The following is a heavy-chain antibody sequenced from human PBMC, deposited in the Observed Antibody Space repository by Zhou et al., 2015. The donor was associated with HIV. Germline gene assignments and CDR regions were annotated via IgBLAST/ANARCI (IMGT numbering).Heavy chain of an antibody. D-gene: IGHD3-10*01. V-gene: IGHV1-18*01. CDR1: GYTFTSYG. CDR3: ARDGEIGRVLPPVNWFDP. Sequence: QVQLVQSGAEVKKPGASVKVSCKASGYTFTSYGISWVRQAPGQGLEWMGWISAYNGNTKYSQKFQGRVTITRDTSASTAYMELSSLRSEDTAVYYCARDGEIGRVLPPVNWFDPWGQGTLVTVSS. J-gene: IGHJ5*02. CDR2: ISAYNGNT.